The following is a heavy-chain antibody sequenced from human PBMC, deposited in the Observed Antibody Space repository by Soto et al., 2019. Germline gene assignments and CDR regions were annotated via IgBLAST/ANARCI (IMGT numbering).Heavy chain of an antibody. V-gene: IGHV4-39*01. CDR3: ARRTYWFDP. CDR1: GGSISSSSYY. CDR2: IYYSGST. Sequence: NPSETLSLTCTVSGGSISSSSYYWGWIRQPPGKGLEWIGSIYYSGSTYYNPSLKSRVTISVDTSKNQFSLKLSSVTAADTAVYYCARRTYWFDPWGQGISVTVSS. D-gene: IGHD2-8*01. J-gene: IGHJ5*02.